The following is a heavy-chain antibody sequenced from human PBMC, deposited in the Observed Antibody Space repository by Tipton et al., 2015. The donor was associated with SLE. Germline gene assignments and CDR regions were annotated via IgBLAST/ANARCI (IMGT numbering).Heavy chain of an antibody. CDR1: GGTFSSYA. Sequence: QLVQSGAEVKKPGSSVKVSCKASGGTFSSYAISWVRQAPGQGLEWMGIINPSGGSTSYAQKFQGRVTMTRDTSTSTVYMELSSLRSEDTAVYYCARGVPAADNWYFDLWGRGTLVTVSS. D-gene: IGHD2-2*01. CDR3: ARGVPAADNWYFDL. J-gene: IGHJ2*01. V-gene: IGHV1-46*01. CDR2: INPSGGST.